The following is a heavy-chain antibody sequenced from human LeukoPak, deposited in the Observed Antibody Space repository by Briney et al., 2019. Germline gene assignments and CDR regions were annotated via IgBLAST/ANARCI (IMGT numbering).Heavy chain of an antibody. J-gene: IGHJ3*02. V-gene: IGHV3-23*01. Sequence: PGGSLRLSCAASGFTFSNYAMSWVRQAPGKGLEWVSSISGSTGITHYADSVKGRFTISRDNAKNSLYLQMNSLRAEDTAVYYCARENFYDSSGYDAFDIWGQGTMVTVSS. CDR2: ISGSTGIT. CDR3: ARENFYDSSGYDAFDI. D-gene: IGHD3-22*01. CDR1: GFTFSNYA.